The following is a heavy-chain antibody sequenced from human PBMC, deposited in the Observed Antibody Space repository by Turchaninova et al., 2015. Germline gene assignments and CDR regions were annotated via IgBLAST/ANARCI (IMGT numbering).Heavy chain of an antibody. Sequence: VQLQESGPGLVQPSETLSLTCTVSGGSISGYYWSWVRQAPGKGLEWVSVIYSGGSTYYADSVKGRFTISRDNSKNTVYLQMNSLRGDDTAVYYCARGGALDYWGQGILVTVSS. CDR1: GGSISGYY. J-gene: IGHJ4*02. CDR3: ARGGALDY. CDR2: IYSGGST. V-gene: IGHV3-53*01.